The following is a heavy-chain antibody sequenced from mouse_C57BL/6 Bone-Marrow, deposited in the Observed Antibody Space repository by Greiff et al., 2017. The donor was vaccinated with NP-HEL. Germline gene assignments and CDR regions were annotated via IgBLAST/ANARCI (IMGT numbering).Heavy chain of an antibody. D-gene: IGHD1-1*01. CDR1: GYSFTGYF. J-gene: IGHJ4*01. Sequence: VHVKQSGPELVKPGASVKISCKASGYSFTGYFMNWVKQSHGKSLEWIGRINPYNGDTFYNQKFKGKATLTVAKSSSTAHMELLSLTSEDFAVYYCARSPLITTVVAKGYAMDYWGQGTSVTVSS. V-gene: IGHV1-37*01. CDR2: INPYNGDT. CDR3: ARSPLITTVVAKGYAMDY.